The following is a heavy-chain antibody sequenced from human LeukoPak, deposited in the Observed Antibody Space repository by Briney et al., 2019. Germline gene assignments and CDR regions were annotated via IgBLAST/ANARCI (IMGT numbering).Heavy chain of an antibody. V-gene: IGHV4-59*01. CDR2: IYYIGST. J-gene: IGHJ4*02. CDR3: ARNYGSGSCFDY. D-gene: IGHD3-10*01. CDR1: GGSIGNYY. Sequence: SETLSLTCTVSGGSIGNYYWNWIRQPPGKGLEWIGNIYYIGSTNYNPSLKSRVTISVDTSKNQFSLRLSSVTAADTAEYYRARNYGSGSCFDYWGQGTLVTVSS.